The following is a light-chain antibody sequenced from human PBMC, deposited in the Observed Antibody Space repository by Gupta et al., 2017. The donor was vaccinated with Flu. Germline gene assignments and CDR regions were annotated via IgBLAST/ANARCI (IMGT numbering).Light chain of an antibody. CDR1: QSVARD. V-gene: IGKV3-20*01. CDR2: GAS. CDR3: QHYGTSHT. Sequence: EIVLPPSPCTLSLSPGERATLSCRASQSVARDLVWYQQKAGQAPRLLIYGASSRATGIPERVSGSGSGTDFSLTISRLEPEDFAVYYCQHYGTSHTFGQGTKLEIK. J-gene: IGKJ2*01.